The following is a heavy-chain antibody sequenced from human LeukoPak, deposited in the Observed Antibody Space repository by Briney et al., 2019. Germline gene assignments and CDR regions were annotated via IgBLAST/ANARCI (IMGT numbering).Heavy chain of an antibody. J-gene: IGHJ4*02. D-gene: IGHD3-10*01. CDR2: IYYSGYT. V-gene: IGHV4-59*01. CDR3: ARVYGSGRYYFDY. Sequence: PSETLSLTCTVSGGSISSYYWSWIRQPSGKGLEWIGYIYYSGYTNYNPSLKSRVTISADTSKNQFSLKLSSVTAADTAVYYCARVYGSGRYYFDYWGQGTLVTVSS. CDR1: GGSISSYY.